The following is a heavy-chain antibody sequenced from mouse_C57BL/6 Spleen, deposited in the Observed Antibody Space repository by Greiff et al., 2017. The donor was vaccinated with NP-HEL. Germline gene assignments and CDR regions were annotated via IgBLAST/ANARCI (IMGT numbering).Heavy chain of an antibody. CDR1: GFTFSSYA. V-gene: IGHV5-4*01. Sequence: EVQLQESGGGLVKPGGSLKLSCAASGFTFSSYAMSWVRQTPEKRLEWVATISDGGSYTYYPDNVKGRFTISRDNAKNNLYLQMSHLKSEDTAMYYCARSYSNYDGFAYWGQGTLVTVSA. D-gene: IGHD2-5*01. CDR3: ARSYSNYDGFAY. J-gene: IGHJ3*01. CDR2: ISDGGSYT.